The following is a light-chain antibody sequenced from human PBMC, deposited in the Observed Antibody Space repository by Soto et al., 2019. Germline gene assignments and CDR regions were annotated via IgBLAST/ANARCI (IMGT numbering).Light chain of an antibody. CDR3: CSYTSSSTHV. V-gene: IGLV2-14*03. J-gene: IGLJ1*01. CDR2: DVN. CDR1: SSDVGGYNF. Sequence: QSALTQPASVSGSPGQSITISCTGTSSDVGGYNFVSWYQQHPGKVPKLMIFDVNRRPSGVCDRFSGSKSGNTASLTISGLQAEDEGDYYCCSYTSSSTHVFGSETNITVL.